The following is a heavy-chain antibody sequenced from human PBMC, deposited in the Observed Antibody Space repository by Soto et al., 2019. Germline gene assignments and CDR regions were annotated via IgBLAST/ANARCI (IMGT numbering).Heavy chain of an antibody. CDR2: ISYNGGNI. D-gene: IGHD6-19*01. Sequence: QVQLVESGGGVVQPGMSLRLSCVASGFTFSDYGMHWVRQAPGKGLEWVAVISYNGGNISYGDSVKGRFTISRDNSKNTLYLQMNSLRAEDTAVYYCAKVVPGIVAVACPCDSWGQGTLVTVSS. J-gene: IGHJ4*02. V-gene: IGHV3-30*18. CDR3: AKVVPGIVAVACPCDS. CDR1: GFTFSDYG.